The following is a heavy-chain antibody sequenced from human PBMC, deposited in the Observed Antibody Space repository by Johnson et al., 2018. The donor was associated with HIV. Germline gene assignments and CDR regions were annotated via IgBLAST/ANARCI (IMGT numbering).Heavy chain of an antibody. D-gene: IGHD2-21*01. Sequence: VQLVESGGGLVQPGGSLRLSCAASGFTLSDHYMDWVRQAAGKGLEWVGRTKNKANSYTTEYAASVKGRFTISRDDSKNSLYLQMNSLKTEDTAVYYCALSYSLDAFDIWGKGTMVTVSS. CDR2: TKNKANSYTT. V-gene: IGHV3-72*01. CDR3: ALSYSLDAFDI. CDR1: GFTLSDHY. J-gene: IGHJ3*02.